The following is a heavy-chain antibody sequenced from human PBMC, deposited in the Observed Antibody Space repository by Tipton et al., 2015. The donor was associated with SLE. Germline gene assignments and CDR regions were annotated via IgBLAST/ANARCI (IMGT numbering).Heavy chain of an antibody. V-gene: IGHV4-30-2*01. J-gene: IGHJ4*02. CDR1: TFGDYA. Sequence: TFGDYAMSWFRQAPGKGLEWVGFIYHSGSTYYNPSLKSRVSISVDRSKNHLTLMLTSVTAADTAVYYCARSSGDSLYYFNYWGQGALVTVSS. D-gene: IGHD2-15*01. CDR3: ARSSGDSLYYFNY. CDR2: IYHSGST.